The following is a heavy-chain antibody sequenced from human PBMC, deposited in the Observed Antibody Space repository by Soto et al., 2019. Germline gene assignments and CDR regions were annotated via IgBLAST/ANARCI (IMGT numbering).Heavy chain of an antibody. CDR3: ARGGRRRGFGVVIIPSRFDP. Sequence: QVQLQQWGAGLLKPSETLSLTCAVYGGSFSGYYWSWIRQPPGKGLEWIGEINHSGSTNYNPSLKSRVTISVDTSKNQFSLKRSSVTAADTAVYYCARGGRRRGFGVVIIPSRFDPWGQGTLVTVSS. CDR1: GGSFSGYY. D-gene: IGHD3-3*01. J-gene: IGHJ5*02. V-gene: IGHV4-34*01. CDR2: INHSGST.